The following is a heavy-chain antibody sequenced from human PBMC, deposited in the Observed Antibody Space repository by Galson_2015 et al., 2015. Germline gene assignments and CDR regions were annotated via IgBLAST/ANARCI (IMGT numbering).Heavy chain of an antibody. CDR2: ISSSSSYI. CDR3: ARGGYSGAFDI. V-gene: IGHV3-21*01. J-gene: IGHJ3*02. Sequence: SLRLSCAASGFTFSDYYMNWVRQAPGKGLEWVSSISSSSSYIYYADSVKGRFTISRDNAKNSLYLQMNSLRAEDTAVYYCARGGYSGAFDIWGQGTMVTVSS. CDR1: GFTFSDYY. D-gene: IGHD5-12*01.